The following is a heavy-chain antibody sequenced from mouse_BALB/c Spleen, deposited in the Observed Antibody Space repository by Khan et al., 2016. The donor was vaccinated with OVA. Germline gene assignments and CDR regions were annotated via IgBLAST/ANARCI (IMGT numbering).Heavy chain of an antibody. CDR3: GRIKKIVATYLDY. D-gene: IGHD1-1*01. J-gene: IGHJ2*01. V-gene: IGHV1S81*02. CDR1: GYTFTSYW. CDR2: TNPTNGRT. Sequence: QVQLQQPGAELVKPGASVKMSCKASGYTFTSYWMHWVKQRLGQGLEWFAETNPTNGRTYYTEKFKSKATLSVDKSSSTAYMLLSGPTCEDSAVYYCGRIKKIVATYLDYWGQGTTLTVSS.